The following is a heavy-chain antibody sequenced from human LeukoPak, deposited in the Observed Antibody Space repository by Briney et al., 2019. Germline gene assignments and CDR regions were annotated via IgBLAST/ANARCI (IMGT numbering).Heavy chain of an antibody. Sequence: ASVKVSCKASGYTFSEYYMHWVRQAPGQGLEWMGWINPNSGDTDSAQKFQGRVTMTRDTSISTAYMDLSGLRFDDTAVYYCATLPGGDLPPDCWGQGTLVTVSS. V-gene: IGHV1-2*02. J-gene: IGHJ4*02. CDR2: INPNSGDT. CDR1: GYTFSEYY. CDR3: ATLPGGDLPPDC. D-gene: IGHD3-16*01.